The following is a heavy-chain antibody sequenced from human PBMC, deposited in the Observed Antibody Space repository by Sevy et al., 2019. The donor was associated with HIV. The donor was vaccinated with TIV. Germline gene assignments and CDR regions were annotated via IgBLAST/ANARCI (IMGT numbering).Heavy chain of an antibody. D-gene: IGHD3-22*01. J-gene: IGHJ4*02. CDR1: GFTFSSYA. CDR2: ISSSGGTT. Sequence: GGSLRLSCAASGFTFSSYAVSWVRQAPGKGLEWVSFISSSGGTTYYADTVKGRFTISRDNSKNILYLQMNSLRAEDTAVYYCARSDDSSGYYLYYFEYWGQGTVVTVSS. CDR3: ARSDDSSGYYLYYFEY. V-gene: IGHV3-23*01.